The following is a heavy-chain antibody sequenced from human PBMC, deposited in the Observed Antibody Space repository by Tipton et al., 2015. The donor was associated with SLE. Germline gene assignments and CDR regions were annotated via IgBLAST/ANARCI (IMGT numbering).Heavy chain of an antibody. CDR3: ARDRGIAVAGPFDY. Sequence: TLSLTCAVYGGSFSGYYWSWIRQPPGKGLEWIGEINHSGSTNYNPSLKSRVTISVDTSKNQFSLKLSSVTAADTAVYYCARDRGIAVAGPFDYWGQGTLVTVSS. D-gene: IGHD6-19*01. J-gene: IGHJ4*02. V-gene: IGHV4-34*01. CDR2: INHSGST. CDR1: GGSFSGYY.